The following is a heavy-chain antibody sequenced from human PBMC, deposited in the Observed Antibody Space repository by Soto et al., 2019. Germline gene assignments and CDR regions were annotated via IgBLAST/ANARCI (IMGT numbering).Heavy chain of an antibody. D-gene: IGHD5-12*01. CDR2: IGTAGDT. V-gene: IGHV3-13*01. Sequence: GGSLRLSCAASGFTFSSYDMHWVRQATGKGLEWVSAIGTAGDTYYPGSVKGRFTISRENAKNSLYLQMNSLRAGDTAVYYCARDPEKYSGSDLGIDYWGQGTLVTVSS. J-gene: IGHJ4*02. CDR3: ARDPEKYSGSDLGIDY. CDR1: GFTFSSYD.